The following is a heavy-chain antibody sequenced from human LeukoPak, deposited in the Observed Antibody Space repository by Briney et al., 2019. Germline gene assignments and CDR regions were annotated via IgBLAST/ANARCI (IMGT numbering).Heavy chain of an antibody. CDR2: ISGSGGST. CDR1: GFTFSSYA. Sequence: AGGSLRLSCAASGFTFSSYAMSWVRQAPGKGLEWVSAISGSGGSTYYADSVKGRFTISRDNAKNSLYLQMNSLRADDTALYYCAKDKGGRLRYNWFDPWGQGTLVTVSS. V-gene: IGHV3-23*01. CDR3: AKDKGGRLRYNWFDP. J-gene: IGHJ5*02. D-gene: IGHD1-14*01.